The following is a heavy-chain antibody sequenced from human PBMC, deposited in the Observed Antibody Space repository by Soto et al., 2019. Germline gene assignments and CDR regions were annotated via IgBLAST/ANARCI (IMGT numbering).Heavy chain of an antibody. J-gene: IGHJ4*02. CDR1: GFTFSSYA. CDR3: ARQYYDFWSGNNFDY. V-gene: IGHV3-23*01. Sequence: PGGSLRLSCAASGFTFSSYAMSWVRQAPGKGLEWVSAISGSGGSTYYADSVKGRFTISRDNSKNTLYLQMNSLRAEDTAVYYCARQYYDFWSGNNFDYWGQGTLVTVSS. D-gene: IGHD3-3*01. CDR2: ISGSGGST.